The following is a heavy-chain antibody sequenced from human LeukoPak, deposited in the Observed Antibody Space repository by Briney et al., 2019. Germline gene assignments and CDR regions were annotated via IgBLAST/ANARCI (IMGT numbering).Heavy chain of an antibody. J-gene: IGHJ4*02. Sequence: PSETLSLTRTLPGGSISRYLWSWIRQPPRKGLEWIGNIHYSGSTNYHPSLRSRVTISVDTSKNQFSLKLSSVTAADAAVYYCARVDPYYFDYWGQGTLVTVSS. CDR1: GGSISRYL. V-gene: IGHV4-59*01. CDR2: IHYSGST. CDR3: ARVDPYYFDY.